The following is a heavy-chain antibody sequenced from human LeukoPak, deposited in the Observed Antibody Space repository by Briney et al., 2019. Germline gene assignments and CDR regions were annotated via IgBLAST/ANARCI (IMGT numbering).Heavy chain of an antibody. CDR3: AKDGTSSCYDY. D-gene: IGHD6-13*01. V-gene: IGHV3-21*01. CDR1: GFTFNSHS. CDR2: ISMSSSHV. J-gene: IGHJ4*02. Sequence: GGSLRLSCAASGFTFNSHSMNWVRQAPGKGLEWISSISMSSSHVYYADSVKGRFTISRDNANNSLYLQMNSLRGEDTAVYYCAKDGTSSCYDYWGQGTLVTVSS.